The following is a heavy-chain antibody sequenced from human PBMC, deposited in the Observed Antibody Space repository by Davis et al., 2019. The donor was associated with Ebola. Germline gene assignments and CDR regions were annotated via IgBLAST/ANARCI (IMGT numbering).Heavy chain of an antibody. J-gene: IGHJ6*02. V-gene: IGHV4-59*01. CDR1: GGSISRYY. CDR2: IYYSGST. CDR3: ARAVGGFSYGMDV. Sequence: SETLSLTCTVSGGSISRYYWSWIRQPPGKGLEWIGYIYYSGSTNYNPSLKSRVTISVDTSKNQFSLKLSSVTAADTAVYYCARAVGGFSYGMDVWGQGTTVTVSS. D-gene: IGHD2-15*01.